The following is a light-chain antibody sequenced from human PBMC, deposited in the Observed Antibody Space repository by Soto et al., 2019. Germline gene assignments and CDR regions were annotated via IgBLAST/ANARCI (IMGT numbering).Light chain of an antibody. Sequence: DIQMTQAPSSLSASGRHRVAITCRASQGTSNYLVWYQQNSGKVPKLLIYAASTLHSVVPARSSGSGSGTDFTLTISSMQPEDVATCYCQKYNSALWTFAQGTKVDIK. J-gene: IGKJ1*01. V-gene: IGKV1-27*01. CDR1: QGTSNY. CDR3: QKYNSALWT. CDR2: AAS.